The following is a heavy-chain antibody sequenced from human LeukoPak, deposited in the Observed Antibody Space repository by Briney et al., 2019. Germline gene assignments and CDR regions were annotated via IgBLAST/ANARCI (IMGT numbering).Heavy chain of an antibody. V-gene: IGHV4-59*01. CDR1: GGSISSYY. D-gene: IGHD6-13*01. CDR2: IYYSGST. Sequence: SETLSLTCTVSGGSISSYYWSWIRQPPGKGLEWIGYIYYSGSTNYNPSLKNRVTISVDTSKNQFSLKLSSVTAADTAVYYCARRIAAAGGTYFDYWGQGTLVTVSS. CDR3: ARRIAAAGGTYFDY. J-gene: IGHJ4*02.